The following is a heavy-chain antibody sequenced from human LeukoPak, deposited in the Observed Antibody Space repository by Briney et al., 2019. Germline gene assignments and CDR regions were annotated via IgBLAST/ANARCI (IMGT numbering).Heavy chain of an antibody. Sequence: ASETLSLTCTVSGGSISSYYWSWIRQPAGKGLEWIGRIYTSGSTNYNPSLKSRVTMSVDTSKNQFSLKLSSVTAADTAVYYCARDGVPYDSSGYYTHWGKGTTVTISS. CDR2: IYTSGST. D-gene: IGHD3-22*01. V-gene: IGHV4-4*07. CDR1: GGSISSYY. J-gene: IGHJ6*04. CDR3: ARDGVPYDSSGYYTH.